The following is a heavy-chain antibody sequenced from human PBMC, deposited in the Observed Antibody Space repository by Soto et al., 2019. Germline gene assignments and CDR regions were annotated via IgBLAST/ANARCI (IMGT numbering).Heavy chain of an antibody. D-gene: IGHD3-10*02. V-gene: IGHV3-11*06. Sequence: GGSLRLSCGASGFKVIDYYMSWIRQAPGKGLEWLSYSSNSGTYTRYADSVKGRFSISRDNAKNSLFLQINSLRGEDSATYYCARSGDNYNVLDYWGQGTPVTVSS. CDR2: SSNSGTYT. CDR3: ARSGDNYNVLDY. J-gene: IGHJ4*02. CDR1: GFKVIDYY.